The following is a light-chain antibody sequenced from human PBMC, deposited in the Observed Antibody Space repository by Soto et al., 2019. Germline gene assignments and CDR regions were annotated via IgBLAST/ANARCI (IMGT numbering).Light chain of an antibody. CDR1: QSVSSW. V-gene: IGKV1-5*03. Sequence: DIQMTQSPSTLSASVGDRVTITCRASQSVSSWLAWYQQKPGKAPKLLIYKASSVESGVPSRFSGSGSGTEFTLTISSLQPDDFATYYCQQYNGNPYTFGQGTKLEMK. J-gene: IGKJ2*01. CDR2: KAS. CDR3: QQYNGNPYT.